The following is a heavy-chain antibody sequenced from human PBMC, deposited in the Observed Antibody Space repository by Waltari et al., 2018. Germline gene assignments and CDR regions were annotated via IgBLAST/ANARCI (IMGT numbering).Heavy chain of an antibody. CDR1: TFSSYS. CDR3: ARVGEEWEDYYFDY. J-gene: IGHJ4*02. D-gene: IGHD1-26*01. Sequence: TFSSYSMNWVRQAPGKGLEWVSSISSSSSYIYYADSVKGRFTISRDNAKNSLYLQMNSLRAEDTAVYYCARVGEEWEDYYFDYWGQGTLVTVSS. V-gene: IGHV3-21*01. CDR2: ISSSSSYI.